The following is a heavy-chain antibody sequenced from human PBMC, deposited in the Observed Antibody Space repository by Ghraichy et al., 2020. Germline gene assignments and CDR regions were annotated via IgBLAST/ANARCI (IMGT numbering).Heavy chain of an antibody. CDR2: TFERSKWYN. V-gene: IGHV6-1*01. D-gene: IGHD1-26*01. CDR1: GDTVSSNSAA. J-gene: IGHJ3*02. Sequence: SQTLSLTCAISGDTVSSNSAAWNWIRQSPSRGLEWLGRTFERSKWYNDYPVAVKSRITINPDTSKNQFTLQTNSVTPDDTAVYYFARDLVGAHGFDAFDILAQGTIVTASS. CDR3: ARDLVGAHGFDAFDI.